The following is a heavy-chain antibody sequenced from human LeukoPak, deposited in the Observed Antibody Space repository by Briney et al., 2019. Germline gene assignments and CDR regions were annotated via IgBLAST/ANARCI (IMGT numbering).Heavy chain of an antibody. V-gene: IGHV3-23*01. J-gene: IGHJ3*02. CDR1: GFTFSSYA. CDR3: AKFPNAFDI. Sequence: GGSLRLSCVASGFTFSSYAMSWVRQAPGKGLEWVSAISGSGGSTYYADSVQGRFTISRDNSKNTLHLQMNSLRAEDTAVYYCAKFPNAFDIWGQGTVVTVSS. CDR2: ISGSGGST.